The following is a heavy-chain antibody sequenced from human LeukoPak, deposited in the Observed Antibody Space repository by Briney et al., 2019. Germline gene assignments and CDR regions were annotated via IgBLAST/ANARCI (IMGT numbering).Heavy chain of an antibody. V-gene: IGHV3-9*01. J-gene: IGHJ4*02. CDR3: AKEGIAAAGTYYFDY. D-gene: IGHD6-13*01. CDR2: ISWNSGSI. Sequence: PGGSLRLSCAAPGFTFDDYAMHWVRQAPGKGLEWVSGISWNSGSIGYADSVKGRFTISRDNAKNSLYLQMNSLRAEDTALYYCAKEGIAAAGTYYFDYWGQGTLVTVSS. CDR1: GFTFDDYA.